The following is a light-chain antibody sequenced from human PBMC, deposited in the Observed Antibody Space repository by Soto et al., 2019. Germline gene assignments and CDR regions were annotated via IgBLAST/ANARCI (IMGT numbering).Light chain of an antibody. Sequence: QSALTQPASVSGSPGQSITISCTGTSSDFSAYRFVSWYQHHPGKAPKLIIYDINNRPSGVYHRFSGSKSGNSASLTISGLQAEDEAVYYCSSYTTGLAPRVFGGGTKLTV. V-gene: IGLV2-14*01. CDR2: DIN. CDR3: SSYTTGLAPRV. J-gene: IGLJ2*01. CDR1: SSDFSAYRF.